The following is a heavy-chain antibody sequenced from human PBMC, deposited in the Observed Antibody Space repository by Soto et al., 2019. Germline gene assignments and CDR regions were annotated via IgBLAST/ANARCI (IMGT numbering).Heavy chain of an antibody. Sequence: EVQLVESGGGLVQPGRSLRLSCAASGFTFDDYAMHWVRQAPGKGLEWVSGISWNSGSIGYADSVKGRFTISRDNAKNSLYLQMNSLRAEDTALYYCAKDTRGGATLNTFDYWGQGTLVTVSS. CDR3: AKDTRGGATLNTFDY. CDR2: ISWNSGSI. CDR1: GFTFDDYA. D-gene: IGHD3-10*01. J-gene: IGHJ4*02. V-gene: IGHV3-9*01.